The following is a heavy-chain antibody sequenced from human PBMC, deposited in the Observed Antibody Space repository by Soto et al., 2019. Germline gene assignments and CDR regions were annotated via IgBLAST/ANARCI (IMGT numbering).Heavy chain of an antibody. Sequence: GGSLRLSCAASGFTFSSYSMNWVRQAPGKGLEWVSYISSSSSTIYYADSVKGRFTISRDNAKNSLYLQMNSLRAEDTAVYYCARDYGRITIFGNYYYMDVWGKGTTVTVSS. CDR2: ISSSSSTI. CDR3: ARDYGRITIFGNYYYMDV. V-gene: IGHV3-48*01. J-gene: IGHJ6*03. CDR1: GFTFSSYS. D-gene: IGHD3-3*01.